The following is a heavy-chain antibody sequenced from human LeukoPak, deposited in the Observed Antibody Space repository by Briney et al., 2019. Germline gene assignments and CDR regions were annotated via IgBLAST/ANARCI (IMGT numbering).Heavy chain of an antibody. Sequence: QPGGSLRLSCAASGFTFSSYGMHWVRQAPGKGLGWVAVISYDGSNKYYADSVKGRFTISRDNSKNTLYLQMNSLRAEDTAVYYCARVRRTEKVVPAAPYYYMDVWGKGTTVTVSS. D-gene: IGHD2-2*01. CDR1: GFTFSSYG. CDR3: ARVRRTEKVVPAAPYYYMDV. J-gene: IGHJ6*03. V-gene: IGHV3-30*03. CDR2: ISYDGSNK.